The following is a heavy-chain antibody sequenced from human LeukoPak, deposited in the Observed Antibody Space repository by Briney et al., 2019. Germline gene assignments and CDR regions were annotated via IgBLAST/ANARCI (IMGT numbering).Heavy chain of an antibody. D-gene: IGHD3-22*01. J-gene: IGHJ4*02. CDR2: IYHSGST. V-gene: IGHV4-30-2*01. CDR1: GGSIRSGGYS. Sequence: PSQTLSLTCAVSGGSIRSGGYSWSWIRQPPGKGLEWIGYIYHSGSTYYNPSLKSRVTISVDRSKNQFSLKLSSVTAADTAVYYCARVASSDSSGYDYWGQGTLVTVSS. CDR3: ARVASSDSSGYDY.